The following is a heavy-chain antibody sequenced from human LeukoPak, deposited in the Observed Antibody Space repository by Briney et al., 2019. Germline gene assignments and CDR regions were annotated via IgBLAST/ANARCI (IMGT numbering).Heavy chain of an antibody. V-gene: IGHV4-39*01. J-gene: IGHJ4*02. Sequence: KPSETLSLTCTVSGGSISSSSYYWGWVRQPPGKGLEWLGRIYYSGSTYYNPSLKSRVTISVDTSKNQFSLKLSSVTAADTAVYYCARHYDSRLFDYWGQGTLVTVSS. CDR3: ARHYDSRLFDY. CDR2: IYYSGST. CDR1: GGSISSSSYY. D-gene: IGHD3-22*01.